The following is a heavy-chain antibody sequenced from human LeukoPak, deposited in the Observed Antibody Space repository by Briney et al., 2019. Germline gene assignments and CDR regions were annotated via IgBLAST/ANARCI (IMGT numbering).Heavy chain of an antibody. Sequence: PSETLSLTCTVSGGSISSYYWSWIRQPPGKGLEWIGYIYYSGSTNYNPSLKSRVTISVDTSKNQFSLKLSSVTAADTAVYYCASLAYCGGDCYTDFDYWGQGTLVTVSS. CDR1: GGSISSYY. V-gene: IGHV4-59*01. CDR3: ASLAYCGGDCYTDFDY. D-gene: IGHD2-21*02. J-gene: IGHJ4*02. CDR2: IYYSGST.